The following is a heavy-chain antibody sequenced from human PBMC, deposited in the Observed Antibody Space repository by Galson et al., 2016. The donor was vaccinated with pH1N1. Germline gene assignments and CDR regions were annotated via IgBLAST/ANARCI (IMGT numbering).Heavy chain of an antibody. D-gene: IGHD4-17*01. V-gene: IGHV2-70*01. CDR2: IDWDDDK. CDR1: GFSLSTSGMC. J-gene: IGHJ4*01. CDR3: ARLDYGDYSGYGDY. Sequence: PALVKPTQTLTLTCTFSGFSLSTSGMCVSWIRQPPGKALEWLALIDWDDDKYYSTSLKTKLTISKDTSKNQVVLTMTNMDPVDTAIYYCARLDYGDYSGYGDYWGQGTLVTVSS.